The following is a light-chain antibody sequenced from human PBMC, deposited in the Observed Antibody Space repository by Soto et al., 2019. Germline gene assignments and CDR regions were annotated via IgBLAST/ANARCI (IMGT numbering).Light chain of an antibody. CDR3: AAWDGSLNGYV. V-gene: IGLV1-44*01. Sequence: QSVLTQPPSASGTPGQRVTISCSGSSSNIGSSPVNWYQQLPGTAPKLLIYNSYQRPSGVPDRFSGSKSGTSASLAVSGLQSEDEADSYCAAWDGSLNGYVFGTGTKVTVL. CDR2: NSY. CDR1: SSNIGSSP. J-gene: IGLJ1*01.